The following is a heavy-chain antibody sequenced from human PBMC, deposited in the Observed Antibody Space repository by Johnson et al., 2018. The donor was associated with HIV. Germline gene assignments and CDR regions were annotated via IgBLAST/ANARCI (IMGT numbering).Heavy chain of an antibody. J-gene: IGHJ3*02. CDR3: ARGQLDNAFDI. Sequence: VQLVESGGGLVQPGGSLRLSCAASGFTFDDYGMSWVRQAPGKGLEWVANIKQDGSEKYYVDSGKGRFTIPRDNSKNTLYLQMNSLRAEDTSVYYCARGQLDNAFDIWGQGTMVTVFS. D-gene: IGHD6-13*01. CDR2: IKQDGSEK. V-gene: IGHV3-7*01. CDR1: GFTFDDYG.